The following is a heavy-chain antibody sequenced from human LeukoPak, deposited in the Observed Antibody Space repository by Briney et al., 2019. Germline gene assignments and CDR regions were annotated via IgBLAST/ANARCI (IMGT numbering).Heavy chain of an antibody. CDR3: ARDLAATMGAFDI. J-gene: IGHJ3*02. D-gene: IGHD5-12*01. Sequence: PGGSLRLSCAASGFTVSSNYMSWVRQAPGKGLEWVSVIYSGGSTYYADSVKGRFTISRDNSKNTLYLQMNSLRAEDTAVYYCARDLAATMGAFDIWGQGTMVTVSS. V-gene: IGHV3-53*01. CDR1: GFTVSSNY. CDR2: IYSGGST.